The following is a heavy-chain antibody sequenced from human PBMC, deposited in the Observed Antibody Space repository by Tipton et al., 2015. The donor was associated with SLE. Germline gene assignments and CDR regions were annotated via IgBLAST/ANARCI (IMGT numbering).Heavy chain of an antibody. V-gene: IGHV4-34*12. CDR2: IIHSGVT. Sequence: AGLVKPSQTLSLSCAVSGGSFNGYFWTWIRQPPGKGLEWIAEIIHSGVTNYNPSLRSRVTISVDMSKSQVSLKLSSVTAAGTAVYYCARCPSYSSSWLDYWGQGTLVTVSS. D-gene: IGHD6-13*01. CDR1: GGSFNGYF. J-gene: IGHJ4*02. CDR3: ARCPSYSSSWLDY.